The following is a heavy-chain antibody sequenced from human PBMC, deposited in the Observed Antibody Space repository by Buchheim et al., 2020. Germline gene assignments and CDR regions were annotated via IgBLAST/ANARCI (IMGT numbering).Heavy chain of an antibody. CDR1: GFTFNTYW. D-gene: IGHD1-1*01. V-gene: IGHV3-7*01. J-gene: IGHJ4*02. Sequence: EVQLVESGGDLVQPGGSLRLSCAASGFTFNTYWMSWVRQAPGKGLEWVATLKSDGSEKYYVDSVKGRFTVSRDNAENSLFLQMDSLRVEDTAVYYCARARWGGTGSDYWGQGTL. CDR3: ARARWGGTGSDY. CDR2: LKSDGSEK.